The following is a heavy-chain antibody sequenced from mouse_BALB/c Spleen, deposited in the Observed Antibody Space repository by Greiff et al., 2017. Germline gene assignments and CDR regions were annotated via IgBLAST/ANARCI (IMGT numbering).Heavy chain of an antibody. Sequence: EVQLQQSGGGLVQPGGSRKLSCAASGFTFSSFGMHWVRQAPEKGLEWVAYISSGSSTIYYADTVKGRFTISRDNPKNTLFLQMTSLRSEDTAMYYCARSWDYFDYWGQGTTLTVSS. CDR3: ARSWDYFDY. CDR1: GFTFSSFG. CDR2: ISSGSSTI. J-gene: IGHJ2*01. D-gene: IGHD4-1*01. V-gene: IGHV5-17*02.